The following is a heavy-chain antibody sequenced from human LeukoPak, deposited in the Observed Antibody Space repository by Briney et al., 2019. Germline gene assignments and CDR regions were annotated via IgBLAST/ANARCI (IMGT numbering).Heavy chain of an antibody. J-gene: IGHJ4*02. V-gene: IGHV3-49*03. D-gene: IGHD4-17*01. CDR1: GFSFGDYA. CDR3: TRNTVTVHFDY. Sequence: GRSLRLSCTSVGFSFGDYAVSWFRQAPGKGLEWVGYISSKAFGATPQYAPSVRGRFTISRDDSKGIAHLQMNSLKTEDTAVYYCTRNTVTVHFDYWGQGTPVTVSS. CDR2: ISSKAFGATP.